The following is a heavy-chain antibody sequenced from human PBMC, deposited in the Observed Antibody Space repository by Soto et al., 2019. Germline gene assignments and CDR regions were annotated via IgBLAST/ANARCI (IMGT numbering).Heavy chain of an antibody. CDR3: AKGGYYSLFDI. Sequence: GGSLRLSCAAYGFTFSSYAMSWVRQTPGKGLEWVSGISGSGGRTYYADSVKGRFTISRDNSNNTLSLQMHILRVEDTAVYFCAKGGYYSLFDIWGQGTMVTVSS. CDR2: ISGSGGRT. D-gene: IGHD3-16*01. V-gene: IGHV3-23*01. J-gene: IGHJ3*02. CDR1: GFTFSSYA.